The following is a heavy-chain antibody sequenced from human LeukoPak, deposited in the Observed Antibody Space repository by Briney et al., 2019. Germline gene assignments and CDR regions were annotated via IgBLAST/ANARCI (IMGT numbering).Heavy chain of an antibody. CDR3: AKDLWFGGSAFDS. CDR1: GFTFKNSA. D-gene: IGHD3-10*01. J-gene: IGHJ4*01. V-gene: IGHV3-23*01. Sequence: GGSLRLFCASSGFTFKNSALIGVRQAPARGLEWVSTITGSRDNSYYADSVKGLFTICRDFSHNTIYLEMNSLTADDTALYYCAKDLWFGGSAFDSWGQGTLVTVSS. CDR2: ITGSRDNS.